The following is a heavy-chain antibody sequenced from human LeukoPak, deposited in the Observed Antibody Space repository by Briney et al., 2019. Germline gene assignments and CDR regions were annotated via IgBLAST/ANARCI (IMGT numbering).Heavy chain of an antibody. D-gene: IGHD5-18*01. V-gene: IGHV3-53*04. J-gene: IGHJ4*02. Sequence: GGSLRLSCAASGFTVSTNCITWARQAPGKGLEWVSTIYSGGTTYYADSVMGRFTISRHNSRNTLYLQMNSLRAEDTAVYYCARVDTVMAYYFDLWGQGTLVTVSS. CDR2: IYSGGTT. CDR1: GFTVSTNC. CDR3: ARVDTVMAYYFDL.